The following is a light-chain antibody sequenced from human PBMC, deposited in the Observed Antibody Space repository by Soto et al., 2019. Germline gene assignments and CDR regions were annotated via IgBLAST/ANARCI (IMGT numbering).Light chain of an antibody. CDR1: QSINSY. CDR3: QQSYSTPYT. Sequence: DIQMTQSPSSVSASVGDRVTITCRASQSINSYLNWYQQKPGKAPKLLIYPASSLQSAVRVPSRFSGSGSGTDFTLTISSLEPEDFAAYYCQQSYSTPYTFGQGTKLEMK. J-gene: IGKJ2*01. V-gene: IGKV1-39*01. CDR2: PAS.